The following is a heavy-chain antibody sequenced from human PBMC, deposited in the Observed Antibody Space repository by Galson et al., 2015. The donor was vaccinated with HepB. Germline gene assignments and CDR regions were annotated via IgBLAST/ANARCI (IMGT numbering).Heavy chain of an antibody. CDR1: GFTFSSYT. D-gene: IGHD2-15*01. CDR2: ISYDGSNK. Sequence: SLRLSCAASGFTFSSYTMHWVRQAPGKGLEWVAVISYDGSNKYYADSVKGRFTISRDNSKNTLYLQMNSLRAEDTAVYYCEATTYCSGGSCYSEAYDYWGQGTLVTVSS. CDR3: EATTYCSGGSCYSEAYDY. J-gene: IGHJ4*02. V-gene: IGHV3-30-3*01.